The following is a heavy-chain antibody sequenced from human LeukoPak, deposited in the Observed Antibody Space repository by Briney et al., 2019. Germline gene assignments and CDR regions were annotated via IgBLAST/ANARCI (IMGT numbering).Heavy chain of an antibody. V-gene: IGHV3-48*02. CDR3: AREDPHNWFDP. J-gene: IGHJ5*02. CDR1: GFTFSSYS. CDR2: ISSSSGSTI. Sequence: GGSLRLSCAASGFTFSSYSMNWVRQAPGKGLEWVSYISSSSGSTIYYADSVRGRFAISRGNAKNSLYLQMNSLRDEDTAVYYCAREDPHNWFDPWGQGTLVTVAS.